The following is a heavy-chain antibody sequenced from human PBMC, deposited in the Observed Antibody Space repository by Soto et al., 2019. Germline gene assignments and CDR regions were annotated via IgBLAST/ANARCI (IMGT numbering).Heavy chain of an antibody. J-gene: IGHJ1*01. CDR1: GFTFADYA. D-gene: IGHD1-1*01. CDR3: AKEGLNALQH. CDR2: ISWNSGSI. Sequence: EVQLVESGGGLVQPGRSLRLSCAASGFTFADYAMHWVRQAPGKGLEWVSGISWNSGSIGYADSVKGRFTISRDNAKNSLYLQMNSLRTEDKALYYCAKEGLNALQHWGQGNLVTVSS. V-gene: IGHV3-9*01.